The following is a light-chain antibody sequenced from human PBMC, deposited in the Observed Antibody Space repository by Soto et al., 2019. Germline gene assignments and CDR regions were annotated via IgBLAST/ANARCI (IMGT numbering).Light chain of an antibody. Sequence: EIVLTQSPGTLSLSPGERATLSCRASQSVSSSYLAWYQQKPGQAPRLLIYVASSRATGIPDRFSGSGSGTDFTLTISRLEPEDFAVYYCQQYGTSPQTFGQGNKVEIK. J-gene: IGKJ1*01. CDR2: VAS. CDR1: QSVSSSY. V-gene: IGKV3-20*01. CDR3: QQYGTSPQT.